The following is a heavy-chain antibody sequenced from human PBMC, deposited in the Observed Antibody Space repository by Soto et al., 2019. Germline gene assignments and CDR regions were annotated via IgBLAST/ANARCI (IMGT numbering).Heavy chain of an antibody. V-gene: IGHV4-30-4*01. CDR3: ARSFVRITIFGVVISWFDP. D-gene: IGHD3-3*01. Sequence: SETLSLTCTVSGGSISSGDYYWSWIRQPPGEGLEWIGYIYYSGSTYYNPSLKSRVTISVDTSKNQFSLKLSSVTAADTAVYYCARSFVRITIFGVVISWFDPWGQGTLVTVSS. CDR1: GGSISSGDYY. CDR2: IYYSGST. J-gene: IGHJ5*02.